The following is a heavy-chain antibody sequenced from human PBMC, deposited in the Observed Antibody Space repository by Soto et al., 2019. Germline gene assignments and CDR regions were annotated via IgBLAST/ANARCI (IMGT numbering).Heavy chain of an antibody. Sequence: QVQLVQSGAEVKKPGASVKVSCKASGYTFTSYYITWVRQAPGQGLEWMGWISAYNSNTNYAQKLQGRVTMTTDPSTSTAYMELRSLRSADTAVYYCARDLPPLDYWGQGTLVTVSS. V-gene: IGHV1-18*01. CDR3: ARDLPPLDY. CDR2: ISAYNSNT. CDR1: GYTFTSYY. J-gene: IGHJ4*02.